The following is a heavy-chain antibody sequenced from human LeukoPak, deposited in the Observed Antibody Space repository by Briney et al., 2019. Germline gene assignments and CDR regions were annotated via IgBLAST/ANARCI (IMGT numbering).Heavy chain of an antibody. CDR1: GFTVSSNY. Sequence: GGSLRLSCGASGFTVSSNYMSWVRQAPGKGLEWVSVIYSGGGTDYADSVKGRFTISRDSSKNTLYLQMNSLRAEDTAVYYCARVDSGRYYSDYWGQGTLVTVSS. CDR2: IYSGGGT. J-gene: IGHJ4*02. CDR3: ARVDSGRYYSDY. D-gene: IGHD1-26*01. V-gene: IGHV3-53*01.